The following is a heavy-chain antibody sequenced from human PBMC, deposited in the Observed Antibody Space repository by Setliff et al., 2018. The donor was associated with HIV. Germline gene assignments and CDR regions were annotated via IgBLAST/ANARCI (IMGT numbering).Heavy chain of an antibody. J-gene: IGHJ6*02. Sequence: PGGSLRLSCAASGFAFSTYWMHWVRQAPGKGLVWVSRINTDERYTLYADSVKGRFTISRDNAKSTLYLQMNSLRAEDTAVYYCAREYSSSWYSYYYYGMDVWGQGTTVTVS. CDR3: AREYSSSWYSYYYYGMDV. CDR1: GFAFSTYW. V-gene: IGHV3-74*01. D-gene: IGHD6-13*01. CDR2: INTDERYT.